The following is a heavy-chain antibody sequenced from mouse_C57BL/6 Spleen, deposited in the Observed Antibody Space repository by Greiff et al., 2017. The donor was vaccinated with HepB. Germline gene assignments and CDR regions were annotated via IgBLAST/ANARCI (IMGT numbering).Heavy chain of an antibody. CDR1: GFTFSSYA. CDR2: ISSGGDYI. CDR3: TREEITTRYYFDY. Sequence: EVKVVESGEGLVKPGGSLKLSCAASGFTFSSYAMSWVRQTPEKRLEWVAYISSGGDYIYYADTVKGRFTISRDNARNTLYLQMSSLKSEDTAMYYCTREEITTRYYFDYWGQGTTLTVSS. J-gene: IGHJ2*01. D-gene: IGHD2-4*01. V-gene: IGHV5-9-1*02.